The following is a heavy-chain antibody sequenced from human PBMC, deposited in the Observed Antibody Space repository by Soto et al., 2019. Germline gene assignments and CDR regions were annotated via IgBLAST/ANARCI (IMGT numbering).Heavy chain of an antibody. CDR1: GYTFTSYD. CDR3: ASAPKISGYGGNSGHY. D-gene: IGHD4-17*01. J-gene: IGHJ4*02. CDR2: MNPNSGTA. Sequence: ASVKVSCKASGYTFTSYDINWVRQATGQGLEWMGGMNPNSGTAGYAQKFQGRVTITADESTSTAYMELSSLRSEDTAVYYCASAPKISGYGGNSGHYWGQGTLVTVSS. V-gene: IGHV1-8*01.